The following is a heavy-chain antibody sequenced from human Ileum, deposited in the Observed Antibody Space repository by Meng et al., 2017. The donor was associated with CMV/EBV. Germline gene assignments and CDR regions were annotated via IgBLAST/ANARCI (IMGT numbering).Heavy chain of an antibody. CDR3: ARGDGYDPAFDV. J-gene: IGHJ3*01. V-gene: IGHV3-11*01. D-gene: IGHD5-12*01. CDR1: GFTFSDYY. CDR2: ISNSGNTI. Sequence: GESLKISCAASGFTFSDYYMTWIRQAPGKGLEWISYISNSGNTIYYGDSMKGRFTISRDTAKKSLYLQMDSLRVGDTAVYYCARGDGYDPAFDVWGQGTMVTVSS.